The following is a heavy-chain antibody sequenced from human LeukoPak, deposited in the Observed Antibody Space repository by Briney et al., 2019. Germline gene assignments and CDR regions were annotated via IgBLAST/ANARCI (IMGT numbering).Heavy chain of an antibody. CDR1: GFTFSTYA. V-gene: IGHV3-23*01. CDR2: ISGSGSNT. Sequence: PGGSLRLSCAASGFTFSTYAMTWVRQAPGKGLEWVSAISGSGSNTYYADSVKGRFTMSRDNSKNTLYLQMNSLRAEDTAVYYCAGGRYWTPIWGQGTMVTVSS. J-gene: IGHJ3*02. CDR3: AGGRYWTPI. D-gene: IGHD1-1*01.